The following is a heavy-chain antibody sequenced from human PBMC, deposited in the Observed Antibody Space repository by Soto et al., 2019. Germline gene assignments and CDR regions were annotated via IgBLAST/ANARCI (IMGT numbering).Heavy chain of an antibody. CDR2: FRTGGDDATT. J-gene: IGHJ4*02. V-gene: IGHV3-23*01. CDR3: AKKANSGPGSKYIDN. D-gene: IGHD3-10*01. Sequence: GGSLRLSCAASGFTFSSYSMSWVRQAPGKGLEWVSGFRTGGDDATTYYADSVKGRFTISRDNSKNMLFLQMNSLRAEDTAIYYCAKKANSGPGSKYIDNWGQGTLVTVYS. CDR1: GFTFSSYS.